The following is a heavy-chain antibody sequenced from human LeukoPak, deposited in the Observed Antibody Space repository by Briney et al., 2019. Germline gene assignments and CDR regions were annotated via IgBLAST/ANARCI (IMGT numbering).Heavy chain of an antibody. D-gene: IGHD3-10*01. CDR1: GGSISSYY. CDR2: IYYSGST. V-gene: IGHV4-59*01. CDR3: ASLDGSGRNH. Sequence: SETLSLTCTGSGGSISSYYWSWIRQPPGKGLEWIGYIYYSGSTNYNPSLKSRVTISVDTSKNQFSLKLSSVTAADTAVYYCASLDGSGRNHWGQGTLVTVSS. J-gene: IGHJ5*02.